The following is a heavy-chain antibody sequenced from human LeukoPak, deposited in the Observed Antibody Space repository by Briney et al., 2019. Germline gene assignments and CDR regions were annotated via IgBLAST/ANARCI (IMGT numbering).Heavy chain of an antibody. CDR3: ARDRRYSRSIELYYYYYGMDV. CDR1: GFTFSSYA. V-gene: IGHV3-30*04. J-gene: IGHJ6*02. CDR2: ISYDGSNK. D-gene: IGHD6-13*01. Sequence: PGRSLRLSCAASGFTFSSYAMHWVRQAPGKGLEWVAVISYDGSNKYYADSVKGRFTISRDNSMNTLYLQMNSLRAEDTAVYYCARDRRYSRSIELYYYYYGMDVWGQGTTVTVSS.